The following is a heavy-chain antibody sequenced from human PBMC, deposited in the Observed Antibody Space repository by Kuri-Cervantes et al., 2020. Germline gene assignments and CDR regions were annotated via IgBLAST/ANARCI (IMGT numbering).Heavy chain of an antibody. CDR1: GFTFSSYG. Sequence: GESLKISCAASGFTFSSYGMHWVRQAPGKGLEWVAVIWYDGSNKYYADSVKGRFTISRDNAKNSLYLQMNSLRAEDTALYYCAKVDAGSYYNKYFQHWGQGTLVTVSS. CDR3: AKVDAGSYYNKYFQH. J-gene: IGHJ1*01. V-gene: IGHV3-33*03. D-gene: IGHD1-26*01. CDR2: IWYDGSNK.